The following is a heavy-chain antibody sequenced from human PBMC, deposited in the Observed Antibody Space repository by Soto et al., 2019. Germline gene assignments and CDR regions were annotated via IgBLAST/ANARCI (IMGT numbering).Heavy chain of an antibody. J-gene: IGHJ5*02. V-gene: IGHV1-18*04. CDR1: GYTFTSFP. CDR3: ARVVVPTTVTTSNWFDP. D-gene: IGHD4-17*01. CDR2: ITSHNGRT. Sequence: ASVEVSCKASGYTFTSFPVSWVRQAPGQGLEWMGSITSHNGRTEYAQKFQGRVTMTRDTSTSTVYMELKSLRFDDTAVYYCARVVVPTTVTTSNWFDPWGQGTLVTVSS.